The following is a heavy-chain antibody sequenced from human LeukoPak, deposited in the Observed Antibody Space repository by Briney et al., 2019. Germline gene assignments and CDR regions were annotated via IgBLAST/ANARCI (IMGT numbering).Heavy chain of an antibody. Sequence: PGGSQRLSCAASGFTFSSYEMNWVRQAPGKGLEWVSYISSSGSTIYYADSVKGRFTISRDNAKNSLYLQMNSLRAEDTAVYYCARDRWFGELSADPLGHFDYWGQGTLVTVSS. J-gene: IGHJ4*02. V-gene: IGHV3-48*03. CDR2: ISSSGSTI. CDR1: GFTFSSYE. CDR3: ARDRWFGELSADPLGHFDY. D-gene: IGHD3-10*01.